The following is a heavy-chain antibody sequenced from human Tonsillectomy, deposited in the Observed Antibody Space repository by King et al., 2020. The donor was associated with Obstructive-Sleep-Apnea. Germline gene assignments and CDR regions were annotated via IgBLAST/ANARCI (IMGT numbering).Heavy chain of an antibody. J-gene: IGHJ4*02. CDR1: GGSISSYY. CDR2: IYYSGST. D-gene: IGHD5-12*01. CDR3: VKSGYDARDGYFDY. V-gene: IGHV4-59*08. Sequence: VQLQESGPGLVKPSETLSLTCTVSGGSISSYYWSWIRQPPGKGLEWIGYIYYSGSTNYNPSLKSRVTISVDTYKNQFSLKLSSVTAADTAVYYCVKSGYDARDGYFDYWGQGTLVTVSS.